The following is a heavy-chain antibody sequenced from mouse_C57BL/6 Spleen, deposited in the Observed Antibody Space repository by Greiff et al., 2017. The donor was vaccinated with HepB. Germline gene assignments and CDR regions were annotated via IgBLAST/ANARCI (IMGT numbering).Heavy chain of an antibody. D-gene: IGHD2-3*01. CDR1: GFTFSSYG. J-gene: IGHJ1*03. Sequence: EVQVVESGGDLVKPGGSLKLSCAASGFTFSSYGMSWVRQTPDKRLEWVATISSGGSYTYYPDSVKGRFTISRDNAKNTLYLQMSSLKSEDTAMYYCARIGEGGYCYWYFDVWGTGTTVTVSS. V-gene: IGHV5-6*01. CDR3: ARIGEGGYCYWYFDV. CDR2: ISSGGSYT.